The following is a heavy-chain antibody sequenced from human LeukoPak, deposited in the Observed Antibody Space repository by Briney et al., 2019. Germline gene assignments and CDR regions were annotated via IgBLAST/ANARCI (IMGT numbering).Heavy chain of an antibody. V-gene: IGHV3-21*01. Sequence: PGGSLRLSCAASGFTFSSYSMNWVRQAPGKGLEWVSSISSSSSYIYYADSVKGRFTISRDNAKNSLYLQMNSLRAEDMAVYYCARDMGGNWFDPWGQGTLVTVSS. CDR3: ARDMGGNWFDP. D-gene: IGHD3-16*01. CDR1: GFTFSSYS. J-gene: IGHJ5*02. CDR2: ISSSSSYI.